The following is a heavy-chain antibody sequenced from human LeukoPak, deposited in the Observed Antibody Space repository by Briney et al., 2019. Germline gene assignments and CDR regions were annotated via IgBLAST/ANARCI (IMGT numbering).Heavy chain of an antibody. J-gene: IGHJ4*02. D-gene: IGHD4-17*01. Sequence: ASVKVSCKASGYTFTSYYMHWVRQAPGQGLEWMGIINPSGGSTSYAQKFQGRVTMTRDMSTSTVYMELSSLRSDDTAVYYCARDHYGDNYFDYWGQGTLVTVSS. V-gene: IGHV1-46*01. CDR2: INPSGGST. CDR3: ARDHYGDNYFDY. CDR1: GYTFTSYY.